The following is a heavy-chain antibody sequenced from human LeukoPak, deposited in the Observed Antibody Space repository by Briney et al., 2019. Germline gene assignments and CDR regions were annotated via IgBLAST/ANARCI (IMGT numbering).Heavy chain of an antibody. CDR1: GFTFSSYS. CDR2: ISSSSSYI. J-gene: IGHJ4*02. D-gene: IGHD4-17*01. CDR3: AAQPRGTTVTTHDY. Sequence: GGSLRLSCAASGFTFSSYSMNWVRQAPGKGLELVSSISSSSSYIYYADSVKGRFTISRDNAKNSLYLQMNSLRAEDTAVYYCAAQPRGTTVTTHDYWGQGTLVTVSS. V-gene: IGHV3-21*01.